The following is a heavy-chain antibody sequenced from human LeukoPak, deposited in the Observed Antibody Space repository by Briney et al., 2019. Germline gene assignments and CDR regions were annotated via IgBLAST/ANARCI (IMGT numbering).Heavy chain of an antibody. CDR3: ARKGAVAGTVDY. V-gene: IGHV3-21*01. J-gene: IGHJ4*02. CDR1: GFTFSTYS. D-gene: IGHD6-19*01. Sequence: GGSLRLSCAASGFTFSTYSMNWVRQAPGKGLEWVSFISTSSSYIYYADSVKGRFTISRDNAKNMLYLQMSSLRAEDTAVYYCARKGAVAGTVDYWGQGTLVTVSS. CDR2: ISTSSSYI.